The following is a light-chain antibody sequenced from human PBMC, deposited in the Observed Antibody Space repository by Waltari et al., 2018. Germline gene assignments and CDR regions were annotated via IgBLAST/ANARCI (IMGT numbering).Light chain of an antibody. CDR2: EVS. J-gene: IGLJ2*01. V-gene: IGLV2-23*02. CDR3: CSYAGSRNVV. Sequence: QSALTQPASVSGSPGQSITISCTGTSSDVGSYNLVSWYQQHPGKAPKLMIYEVSKRPSGVSNRFSGSKSCNTASLTISGLQAEDEADYYCCSYAGSRNVVFGGGTKLTVL. CDR1: SSDVGSYNL.